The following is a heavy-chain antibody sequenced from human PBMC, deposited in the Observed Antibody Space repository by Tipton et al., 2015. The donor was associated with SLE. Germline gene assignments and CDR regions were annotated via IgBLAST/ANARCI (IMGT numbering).Heavy chain of an antibody. J-gene: IGHJ6*03. CDR3: ARAEMYTEGSAFYYYVDV. Sequence: QLVQSGAEVQKPGASVKVSCKASGYTFSKFGISWVRQAPGQGLEWMGCISTYNGDTRYSQKFQGKVTMTTDTSTTTVYLELRNLTSDDAAVYYCARAEMYTEGSAFYYYVDVWGKGTAVTVSS. V-gene: IGHV1-18*01. CDR2: ISTYNGDT. D-gene: IGHD5-24*01. CDR1: GYTFSKFG.